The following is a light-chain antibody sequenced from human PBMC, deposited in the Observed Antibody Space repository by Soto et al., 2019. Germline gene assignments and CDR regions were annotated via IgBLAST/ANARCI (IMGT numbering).Light chain of an antibody. Sequence: EIVLTQSPATLSLSPGKRATLSCRASQGVSSYLAWYQQKPGQAPRLLIYDASNRATGIPARFSGSGSGTDCALTISSLETEDLAVYYCQRRSNWPRTVGQGTKV. CDR1: QGVSSY. J-gene: IGKJ1*01. CDR2: DAS. V-gene: IGKV3-11*01. CDR3: QRRSNWPRT.